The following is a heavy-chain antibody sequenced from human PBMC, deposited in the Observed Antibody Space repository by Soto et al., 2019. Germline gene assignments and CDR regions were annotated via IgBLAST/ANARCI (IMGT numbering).Heavy chain of an antibody. J-gene: IGHJ4*02. V-gene: IGHV3-9*01. CDR3: AISQDRGGRTTFIY. CDR2: INWKSDI. D-gene: IGHD3-16*01. Sequence: GGSLRLSCAVSGFTFDDNAMHWIRQAPEKGLEWVSGINWKSDIGYADSVKGRFTISRDNAENSLYLQMNSLRAEDTALYYCAISQDRGGRTTFIYWGQGTQVTVSS. CDR1: GFTFDDNA.